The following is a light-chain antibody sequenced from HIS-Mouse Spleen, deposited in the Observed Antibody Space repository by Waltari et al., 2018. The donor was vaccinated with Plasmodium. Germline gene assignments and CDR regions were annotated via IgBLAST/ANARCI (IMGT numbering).Light chain of an antibody. CDR3: QSADSSRTPNWV. CDR2: KDS. Sequence: SYELTQPPSVSVSPGQTARITCSGDALPKQYPYWYQQKPGQAPVLVIYKDSERPSGIPERFSGSSSGTTVTLTISGVQAEDEADYYCQSADSSRTPNWVFGGGTKLTVL. CDR1: ALPKQY. V-gene: IGLV3-25*03. J-gene: IGLJ3*02.